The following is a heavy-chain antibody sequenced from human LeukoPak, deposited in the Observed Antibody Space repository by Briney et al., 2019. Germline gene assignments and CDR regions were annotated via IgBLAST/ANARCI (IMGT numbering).Heavy chain of an antibody. J-gene: IGHJ3*02. CDR2: IYSAGST. CDR3: ARFGGYSKGAFDI. D-gene: IGHD5-12*01. CDR1: GFSVSNNY. Sequence: GGSLRLSCAASGFSVSNNYVSWVRQAPGKGLEWVSIIYSAGSTYYADSVKGRFTISRDNSKNTVYLQMNSLRAEDTAVYYCARFGGYSKGAFDIWGQGTMVTVSS. V-gene: IGHV3-53*01.